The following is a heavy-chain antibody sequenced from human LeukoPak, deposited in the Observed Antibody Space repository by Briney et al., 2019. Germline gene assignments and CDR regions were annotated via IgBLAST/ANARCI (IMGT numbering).Heavy chain of an antibody. J-gene: IGHJ4*02. CDR1: GGSFSSYY. Sequence: SETLSLTCAVYGGSFSSYYWSWIRQPPGKGLEWIGYIYYSRSTKYNPSLKSRVTISVDTSKNQFSLKLSSVTAADTAVYYCARGARAGYNLEPFDYWGQGTLVTVSS. D-gene: IGHD5-24*01. CDR3: ARGARAGYNLEPFDY. V-gene: IGHV4-59*08. CDR2: IYYSRST.